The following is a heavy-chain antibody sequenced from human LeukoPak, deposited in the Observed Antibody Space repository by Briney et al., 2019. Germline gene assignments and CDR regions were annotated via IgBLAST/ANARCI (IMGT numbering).Heavy chain of an antibody. CDR2: IYAYGSGIT. Sequence: MPSQTLSLTCTVSGGSISSSSYSWSWIRQPGGKGLEWIGRIYAYGSGITNYNPSLKSRVTISVDTSKNQFSLKLSSVTAADTAMYYCARQFSPGAFDIWGQGTMVTVSS. V-gene: IGHV4-61*02. J-gene: IGHJ3*02. D-gene: IGHD2/OR15-2a*01. CDR1: GGSISSSSYS. CDR3: ARQFSPGAFDI.